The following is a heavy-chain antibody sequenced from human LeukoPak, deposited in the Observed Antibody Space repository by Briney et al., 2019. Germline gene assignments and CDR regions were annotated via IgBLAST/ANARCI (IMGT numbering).Heavy chain of an antibody. CDR3: AKTGRIVRWPTTLDY. CDR1: GFTFSSYA. J-gene: IGHJ4*02. D-gene: IGHD4-23*01. Sequence: PGGSLRLSCAASGFTFSSYAMSWVRQAPGKGLEWVSAISGSGGSTYYADSVKGRFTISRDNSKNTLYLQMNSLRAEDTAVYYCAKTGRIVRWPTTLDYWGQGTLVTVSS. V-gene: IGHV3-23*01. CDR2: ISGSGGST.